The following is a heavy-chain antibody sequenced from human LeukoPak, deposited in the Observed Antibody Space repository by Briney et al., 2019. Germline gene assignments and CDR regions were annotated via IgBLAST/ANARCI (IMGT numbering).Heavy chain of an antibody. CDR1: GFTFSSYS. J-gene: IGHJ4*02. V-gene: IGHV3-48*04. D-gene: IGHD3-10*01. Sequence: PGGSLRLSCAASGFTFSSYSMNWVRQAPGKGLEWVSYISSSSSTIYYGDSVKGRFTISRDNAKNSLYLQMNSLRAEDTAVYYCARPYGSGSYPSDYWGQGTLVTVSS. CDR2: ISSSSSTI. CDR3: ARPYGSGSYPSDY.